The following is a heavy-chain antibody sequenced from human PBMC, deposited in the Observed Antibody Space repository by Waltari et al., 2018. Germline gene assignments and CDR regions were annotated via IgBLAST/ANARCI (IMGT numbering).Heavy chain of an antibody. CDR1: GYTFTGYY. CDR2: INPNSGGT. CDR3: AREEPFIVVVPAAMNAFDI. Sequence: QVQLVQSGAEVKKPGASVKVSCKASGYTFTGYYMHWVRQAPGQGLEWMRRINPNSGGTNYAQKFQCRVTMTRDTSISTAYMELSRLRSDDTAVYYCAREEPFIVVVPAAMNAFDIWGQGTMVTVSS. V-gene: IGHV1-2*06. D-gene: IGHD2-2*01. J-gene: IGHJ3*02.